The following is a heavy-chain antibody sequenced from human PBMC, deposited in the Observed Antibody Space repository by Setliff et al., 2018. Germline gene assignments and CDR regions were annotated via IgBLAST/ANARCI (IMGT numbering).Heavy chain of an antibody. CDR3: ARGITSGGYWGQRFLYLDV. J-gene: IGHJ6*03. CDR2: IYSNGRT. V-gene: IGHV4-61*09. Sequence: SETLSLTCTVSGGSISSDGHYWAWVRQPAGKGLELIGQIYSNGRTYYNPSLKSRLTISLDTSKNQFSLRLNSMTAADTAVYYCARGITSGGYWGQRFLYLDVWGRGTTVTVSS. CDR1: GGSISSDGHY. D-gene: IGHD3-22*01.